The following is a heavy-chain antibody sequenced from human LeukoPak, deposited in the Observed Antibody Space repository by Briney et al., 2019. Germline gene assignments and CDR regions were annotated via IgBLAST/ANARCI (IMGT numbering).Heavy chain of an antibody. V-gene: IGHV3-74*01. J-gene: IGHJ5*02. CDR1: GFTFSSSW. Sequence: GGSLRLSCAASGFTFSSSWMHWVRRAPEKGLVWVSRNSDGSSTNYADSVKGRFTISRDNAKNTVYLEMNSLSVEDTATYYCIRDFRSADLWGQGTLVTVTS. CDR2: NSDGSST. CDR3: IRDFRSADL.